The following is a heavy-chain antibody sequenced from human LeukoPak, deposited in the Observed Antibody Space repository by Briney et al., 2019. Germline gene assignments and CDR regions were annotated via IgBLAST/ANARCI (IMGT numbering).Heavy chain of an antibody. Sequence: GGSLRISCAASGFTFSSYAMSWVRQTPGKGLEWVSAISGSGGSTYYADSVKGRFTISRDNSKNTLYLQMNSLRAEDTAVYYCAKDGSGMDFYDILTGYYRPYYYYGMDVWGQGTTVTVSS. V-gene: IGHV3-23*01. CDR2: ISGSGGST. J-gene: IGHJ6*02. D-gene: IGHD3-9*01. CDR3: AKDGSGMDFYDILTGYYRPYYYYGMDV. CDR1: GFTFSSYA.